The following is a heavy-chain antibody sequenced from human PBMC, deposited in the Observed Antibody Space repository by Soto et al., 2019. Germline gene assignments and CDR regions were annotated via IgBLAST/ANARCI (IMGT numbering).Heavy chain of an antibody. CDR3: AGNLRDRSSYEKFDY. V-gene: IGHV4-30-4*01. Sequence: SETLSLTCTVSGGSISSGDYYWSWIRQPPGKGLEWIGYIYYSGSTYYNPSLKSRVTISVDTSKNQFSLKLSSVTAADTAVYYCAGNLRDRSSYEKFDYWGQGTLVTVSS. J-gene: IGHJ4*02. CDR1: GGSISSGDYY. D-gene: IGHD5-18*01. CDR2: IYYSGST.